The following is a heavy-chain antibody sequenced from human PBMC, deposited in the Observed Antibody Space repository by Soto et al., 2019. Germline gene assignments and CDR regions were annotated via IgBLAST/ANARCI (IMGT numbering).Heavy chain of an antibody. V-gene: IGHV1-18*01. CDR3: ARDRLIAGTGLPHY. J-gene: IGHJ4*02. CDR2: ISAYNGKT. Sequence: QVQLVQSGAEVKKPGASVKVSCKTSGYPFTSYGINWVRQAPGQGPEWMGWISAYNGKTSYTQKFQGRVTMTTDTSTSTAYMELRSLRSDDTAVYYCARDRLIAGTGLPHYWGQGTLVTVSS. D-gene: IGHD3-9*01. CDR1: GYPFTSYG.